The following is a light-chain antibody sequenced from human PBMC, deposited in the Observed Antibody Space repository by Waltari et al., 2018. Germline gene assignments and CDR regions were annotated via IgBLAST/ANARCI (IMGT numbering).Light chain of an antibody. CDR3: QQNYAAPWT. CDR2: WAS. Sequence: DIVMTQSPDSLAVSLGERATINCKSSQSVLYSSNNKSYLSWFQQKPGQPPKLLFYWASTRESGVPDRFSGSGSGTDFTLTISSLQAEDVAVYYCQQNYAAPWTFGQGTMVEIK. V-gene: IGKV4-1*01. J-gene: IGKJ1*01. CDR1: QSVLYSSNNKSY.